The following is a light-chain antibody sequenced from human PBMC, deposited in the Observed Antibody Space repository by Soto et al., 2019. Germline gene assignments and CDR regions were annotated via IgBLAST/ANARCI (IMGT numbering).Light chain of an antibody. Sequence: QSALSQPPSASGSPGQSVTISCTGTSSDVGGYNYVSWYQQHPGKAPKLMIYEVSKRPSGVPDRLSGSKSGNTASLTVSGLQAEDEADYYCSSYAGNNNGVFGGGTQLTVL. J-gene: IGLJ2*01. CDR2: EVS. CDR1: SSDVGGYNY. V-gene: IGLV2-8*01. CDR3: SSYAGNNNGV.